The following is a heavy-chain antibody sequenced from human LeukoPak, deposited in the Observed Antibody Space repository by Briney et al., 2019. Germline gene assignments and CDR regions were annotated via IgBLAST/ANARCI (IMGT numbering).Heavy chain of an antibody. D-gene: IGHD5-12*01. Sequence: SETLSLTCTVSGGSISSSSYYWGWIRQPPGKGLEWIGSIYYSGSTYYNPSLKSRVTISVDTSKNQFSLKLSSVTAADTAVYYCARRTRAVDIVATIIRGHAFDIWGQGTMVTVSS. CDR2: IYYSGST. J-gene: IGHJ3*02. CDR3: ARRTRAVDIVATIIRGHAFDI. CDR1: GGSISSSSYY. V-gene: IGHV4-39*01.